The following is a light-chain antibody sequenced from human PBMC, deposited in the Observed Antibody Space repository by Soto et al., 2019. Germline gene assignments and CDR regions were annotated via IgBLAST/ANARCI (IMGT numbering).Light chain of an antibody. Sequence: EIVLTQSPATLSLSPGERATLSCRASQSVSKYLAWYQQKPGQAPRLLIFDASTRATGIPARFSGSGSGTDFTLTISSLEPEDFAVYHCHQYNSWPRGTFGPGTKVEIK. CDR1: QSVSKY. J-gene: IGKJ3*01. CDR3: HQYNSWPRGT. CDR2: DAS. V-gene: IGKV3-11*01.